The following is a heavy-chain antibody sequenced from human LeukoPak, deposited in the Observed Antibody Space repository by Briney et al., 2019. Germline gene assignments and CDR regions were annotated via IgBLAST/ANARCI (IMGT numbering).Heavy chain of an antibody. V-gene: IGHV3-23*01. CDR3: AKVASGSGKFSGSYAEGHNFDY. Sequence: QSGGSLRLSCAVSGFSFNSCAMAWVRQAPGKGLEWTSAISGTGTRTYYSDSVKGRFTISRDNSKNTLFLQMNSLRAEDTATYFCAKVASGSGKFSGSYAEGHNFDYWGQGTLVTVSS. J-gene: IGHJ4*02. CDR2: ISGTGTRT. CDR1: GFSFNSCA. D-gene: IGHD1-26*01.